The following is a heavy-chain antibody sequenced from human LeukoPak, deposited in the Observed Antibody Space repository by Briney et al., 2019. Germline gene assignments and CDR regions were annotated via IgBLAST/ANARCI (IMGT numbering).Heavy chain of an antibody. CDR1: GGTFSSYA. CDR3: ARDGNGSYGDYYFDY. V-gene: IGHV1-69*04. J-gene: IGHJ4*02. Sequence: VASVKVSCKASGGTFSSYAISWVRQAPGQGLEWMGRIIPILGMANYAQKFQGRVTITADKSTSTAYMELSSLRSEDTAVYYCARDGNGSYGDYYFDYWGQGTLVTVSS. D-gene: IGHD4-17*01. CDR2: IIPILGMA.